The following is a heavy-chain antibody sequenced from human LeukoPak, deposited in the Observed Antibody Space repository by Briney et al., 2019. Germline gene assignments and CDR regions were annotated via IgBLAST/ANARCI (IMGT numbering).Heavy chain of an antibody. D-gene: IGHD3-10*01. V-gene: IGHV1-2*02. CDR2: INPNSGDT. J-gene: IGHJ4*02. Sequence: ASVKVSCKASGYTFTAYYMHWVRQAPGQGLEWMGWINPNSGDTNSSQKLQDRVTLTRDTSISTAYMELSSLTSDDTAVYYCVRAYGSGTSYHPDYWGQGTLVTVSS. CDR3: VRAYGSGTSYHPDY. CDR1: GYTFTAYY.